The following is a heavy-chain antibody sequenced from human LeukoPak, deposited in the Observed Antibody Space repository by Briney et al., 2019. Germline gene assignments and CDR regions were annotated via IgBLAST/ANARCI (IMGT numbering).Heavy chain of an antibody. CDR3: ARVLSSSWYDPFDY. V-gene: IGHV3-48*04. Sequence: AGGSLRLSCAASGFTFSSYSMNWVRQAPGKGLEWVSYISSSSSTIHYADSVKGRFTISRDNAKNSLYLQMNSLRAEDTAVYYCARVLSSSWYDPFDYWGQGTLVTVSS. J-gene: IGHJ4*02. D-gene: IGHD6-13*01. CDR2: ISSSSSTI. CDR1: GFTFSSYS.